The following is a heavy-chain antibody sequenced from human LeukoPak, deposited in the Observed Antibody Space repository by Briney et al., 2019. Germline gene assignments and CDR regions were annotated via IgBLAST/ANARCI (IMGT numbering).Heavy chain of an antibody. CDR3: TKDSQGSYDGFWYGTYGMDV. Sequence: GGSLGLSCVASGFSFNTFALTWVRQAPGKGLEWVSTISDYPHYADSVRGCFTISRDNSRKTVFLQMNSLTPEDAAAYYCTKDSQGSYDGFWYGTYGMDVWGQGTTVTVSS. J-gene: IGHJ6*02. V-gene: IGHV3-23*05. CDR1: GFSFNTFA. CDR2: ISDYP. D-gene: IGHD3-16*01.